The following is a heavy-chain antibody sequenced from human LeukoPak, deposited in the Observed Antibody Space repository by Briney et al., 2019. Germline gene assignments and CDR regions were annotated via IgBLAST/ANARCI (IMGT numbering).Heavy chain of an antibody. CDR1: GFTFSSYS. J-gene: IGHJ6*03. CDR2: IKQDESEK. V-gene: IGHV3-7*01. CDR3: ARDSAGLRYFDWFRPHYYYMDV. Sequence: GGALRLSCAASGFTFSSYSMNWVRQAPGKGLEGVANIKQDESEKYYVDSVKGRFTISRDNAKNSLYLQMNSLRAEDTAVYYCARDSAGLRYFDWFRPHYYYMDVWGKGTTVTISS. D-gene: IGHD3-9*01.